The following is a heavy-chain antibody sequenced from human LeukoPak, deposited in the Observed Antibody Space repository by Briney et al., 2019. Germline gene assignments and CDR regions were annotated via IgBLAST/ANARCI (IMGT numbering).Heavy chain of an antibody. Sequence: GGSLRLSCAASGFTFSSYGMHWVRQAPGKGLEWVAFIRYDGSNKYYADSVKGRFTISRDNSKNTLYLQMNSLRAEDTAVYYCAKDSRYYYDSSGPQSPVDYWGQGTLVTVSS. CDR3: AKDSRYYYDSSGPQSPVDY. CDR1: GFTFSSYG. D-gene: IGHD3-22*01. CDR2: IRYDGSNK. V-gene: IGHV3-30*02. J-gene: IGHJ4*02.